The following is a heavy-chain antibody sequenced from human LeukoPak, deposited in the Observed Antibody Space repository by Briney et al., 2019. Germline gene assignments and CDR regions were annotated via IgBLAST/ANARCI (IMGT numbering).Heavy chain of an antibody. CDR2: IYTSGST. J-gene: IGHJ3*02. Sequence: SETLSLTCTVSGGSISSCYWSWIRQPAGKGLEWIGRIYTSGSTNYNPSLKSRVTMSVDTSKNQFSLKLSSVTAADTAVYYCAREGGSGWPLAFDIWGQGTMVTVSS. D-gene: IGHD6-19*01. CDR3: AREGGSGWPLAFDI. V-gene: IGHV4-4*07. CDR1: GGSISSCY.